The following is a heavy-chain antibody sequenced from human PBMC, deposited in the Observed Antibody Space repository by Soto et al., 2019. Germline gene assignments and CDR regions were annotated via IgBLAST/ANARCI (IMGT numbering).Heavy chain of an antibody. CDR1: GGSISSGGYS. CDR2: IYHSGST. D-gene: IGHD3-3*01. V-gene: IGHV4-30-2*01. J-gene: IGHJ6*02. Sequence: TLSLTCAVSGGSISSGGYSWSWIRQPPGKGLEWIGYIYHSGSTYYNPSLKSRVTISVDRSKNQFSLKLSSVTAADTAVYYCARVTRDDFWSGYAYYGMDVWGQGTTVTVSS. CDR3: ARVTRDDFWSGYAYYGMDV.